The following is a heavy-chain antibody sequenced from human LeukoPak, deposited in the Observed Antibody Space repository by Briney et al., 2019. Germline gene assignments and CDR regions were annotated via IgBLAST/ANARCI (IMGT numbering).Heavy chain of an antibody. CDR3: ARGDFNDNGDYVDAFDV. CDR2: IKQDGSEK. D-gene: IGHD4-17*01. V-gene: IGHV3-7*01. CDR1: GFSFTSYW. Sequence: PGGSLRLSCAASGFSFTSYWMSWVRQAPGKGLEWVANIKQDGSEKFYVDSVKGRLTISRDNVKNSLYLQVNSLRVEDTAVYYCARGDFNDNGDYVDAFDVWGQGTMVTVSS. J-gene: IGHJ3*01.